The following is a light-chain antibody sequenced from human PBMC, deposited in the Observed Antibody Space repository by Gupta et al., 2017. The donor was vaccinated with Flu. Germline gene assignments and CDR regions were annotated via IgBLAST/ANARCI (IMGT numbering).Light chain of an antibody. CDR2: RNN. CDR1: SSNIGSNY. J-gene: IGLJ1*01. Sequence: QSVPTQPPSAFWTPGQQVTTPCSGSSSNIGSNYVYWYQQLPGTAPKLLIYRNNQRPSGVPDRFSGSKSGTSASLAISGLRSEDEADYYCAAWDDSLSVPYVFGTGTKVTVL. CDR3: AAWDDSLSVPYV. V-gene: IGLV1-47*01.